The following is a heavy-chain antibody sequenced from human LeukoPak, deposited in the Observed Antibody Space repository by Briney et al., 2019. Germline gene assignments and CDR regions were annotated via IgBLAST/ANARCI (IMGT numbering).Heavy chain of an antibody. D-gene: IGHD4-17*01. CDR1: GYTFTSYG. V-gene: IGHV1-18*01. Sequence: ASVKVSCKASGYTFTSYGISWVRQAPGQGLEWMGWISAYNGNTNYAQKLQGRVTMTTDTSTSTAYMELRSLRSDDTAVYYCARDRSAYDYGDYVNWFHPWGQGTLVTVSS. CDR2: ISAYNGNT. CDR3: ARDRSAYDYGDYVNWFHP. J-gene: IGHJ5*02.